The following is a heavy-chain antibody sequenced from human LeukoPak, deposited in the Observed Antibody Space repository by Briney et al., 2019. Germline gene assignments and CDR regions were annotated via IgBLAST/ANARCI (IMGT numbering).Heavy chain of an antibody. Sequence: GGSLRLSCAASGFTFSSYWMHWVRQAPGKGLEWVSAISGSGGSTYYADSVKGRFTISRDNSKNTLYLQMNSLRAEDTAVYYCAKRYYGNLDYWGQGTLVTVSS. V-gene: IGHV3-23*01. CDR3: AKRYYGNLDY. D-gene: IGHD3-10*01. J-gene: IGHJ4*02. CDR1: GFTFSSYW. CDR2: ISGSGGST.